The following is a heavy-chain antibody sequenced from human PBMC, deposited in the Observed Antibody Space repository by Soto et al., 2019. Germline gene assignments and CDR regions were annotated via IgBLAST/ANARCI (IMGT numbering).Heavy chain of an antibody. V-gene: IGHV4-39*01. D-gene: IGHD3-3*01. J-gene: IGHJ4*02. CDR1: GDSISSGRYH. Sequence: QLQLQESGPGLVKPSETLSLICTVSGDSISSGRYHWGWIRQPPGKGLEFIATIHYTGNTHYNPALRSRVTIFVDTSKSPFSLRLSSVTAADTAVYYCARADGFGVGTPFMDYWGQGTLVTVSS. CDR2: IHYTGNT. CDR3: ARADGFGVGTPFMDY.